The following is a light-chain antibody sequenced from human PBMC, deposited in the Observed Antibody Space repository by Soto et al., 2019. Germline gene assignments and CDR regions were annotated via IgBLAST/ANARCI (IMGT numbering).Light chain of an antibody. CDR2: EGT. CDR1: SSDVESYTV. Sequence: QSVLTQPASVSGSPGQSLTISCTGTSSDVESYTVVSWYQQHPGKAPKLMIYEGTKRASGVSNRFSGSKSGNTASLTISGLQAEDEADYYCCSHGGSPPWVFGGGTKVTVL. V-gene: IGLV2-23*01. J-gene: IGLJ3*02. CDR3: CSHGGSPPWV.